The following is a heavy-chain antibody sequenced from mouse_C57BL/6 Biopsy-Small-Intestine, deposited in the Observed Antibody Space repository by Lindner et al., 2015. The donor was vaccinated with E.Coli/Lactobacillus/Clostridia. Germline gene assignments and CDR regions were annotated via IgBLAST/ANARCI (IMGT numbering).Heavy chain of an antibody. J-gene: IGHJ1*01. V-gene: IGHV14-3*02. CDR2: IDPANGKT. Sequence: VQLQESGTELVRPGASVKLSCTASGFNIKDDHMHWVKQRPEQGLEWIGRIDPANGKTKYVPKFQDKATITADTSSNTAYLQLNSLTSDDTAVYYCARDSNFFHYWFFDVWGAGTTVTVSS. D-gene: IGHD2-5*01. CDR3: ARDSNFFHYWFFDV. CDR1: GFNIKDDH.